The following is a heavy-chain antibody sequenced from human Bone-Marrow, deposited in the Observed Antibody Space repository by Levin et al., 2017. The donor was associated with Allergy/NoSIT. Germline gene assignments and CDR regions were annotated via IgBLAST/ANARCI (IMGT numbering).Heavy chain of an antibody. CDR3: AKETLGGYDYVWGSYRYTDY. V-gene: IGHV3-7*01. J-gene: IGHJ4*02. CDR1: GLSFSSYW. D-gene: IGHD3-16*02. CDR2: IKHDGSER. Sequence: GGSLRLSCAASGLSFSSYWMTWVRQAPGKGLEWVATIKHDGSERYYVDSVKGRFTISRDNAKNSLYLQMNSLRVEDTAAYYCAKETLGGYDYVWGSYRYTDYWGQGTLITV.